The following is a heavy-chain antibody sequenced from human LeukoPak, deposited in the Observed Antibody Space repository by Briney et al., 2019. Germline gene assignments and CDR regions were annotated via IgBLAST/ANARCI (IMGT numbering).Heavy chain of an antibody. J-gene: IGHJ4*02. Sequence: ASVKVSCKASAYTFTNYYIHWVRQAPGQGLEWMGIINPNGGSTSYAQKFQGRVTMTRDTSTTTVYMELSSLRSEDTAVYYCARAMVRGVSNPFDSWRQGTLVTVSS. V-gene: IGHV1-46*01. CDR1: AYTFTNYY. D-gene: IGHD3-10*01. CDR2: INPNGGST. CDR3: ARAMVRGVSNPFDS.